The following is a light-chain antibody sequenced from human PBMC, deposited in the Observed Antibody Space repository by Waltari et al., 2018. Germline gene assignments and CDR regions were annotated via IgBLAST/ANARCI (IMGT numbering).Light chain of an antibody. CDR1: QSVSRT. J-gene: IGKJ1*01. CDR2: GAS. CDR3: QHYVRLPAT. V-gene: IGKV3-20*01. Sequence: EIVLTQSPGTLSLSPGERATLSCRTSQSVSRTLAWYQQKPGQDPKLLIYGASIRATGIPDRFTGSGSGTDFSLTISSLEPEDFAVYFCQHYVRLPATFGQGTKVEIK.